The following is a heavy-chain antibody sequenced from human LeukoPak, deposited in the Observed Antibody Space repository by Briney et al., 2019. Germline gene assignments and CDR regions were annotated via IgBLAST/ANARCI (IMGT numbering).Heavy chain of an antibody. CDR1: GYTFTGYY. J-gene: IGHJ3*02. CDR3: ASLEYGSGSYYRDDAFDI. V-gene: IGHV1-2*02. Sequence: GASVKVSCKASGYTFTGYYMHWVRQAPGQGLEWMGWINLNSGGTNYAQKFQGRVTMTRDTSISTAYMELSRLRSDDTAVYYCASLEYGSGSYYRDDAFDIWGQGTMVTVSS. D-gene: IGHD3-10*01. CDR2: INLNSGGT.